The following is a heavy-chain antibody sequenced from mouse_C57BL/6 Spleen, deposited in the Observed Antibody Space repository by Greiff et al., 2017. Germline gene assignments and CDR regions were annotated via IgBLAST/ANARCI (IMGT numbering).Heavy chain of an antibody. CDR3: TKEDSGYFDY. J-gene: IGHJ2*01. D-gene: IGHD3-1*01. Sequence: EVKLMESGEGLVNPGGSLKLSCAASGFTFSSYAMSWVRQTPEKRLEWVAYISSGGDYIYYADTVKGRFTISRDNARNTLYLQMSSLKSEDTAMYYWTKEDSGYFDYWGQGTTLTVSS. CDR2: ISSGGDYI. CDR1: GFTFSSYA. V-gene: IGHV5-9-1*02.